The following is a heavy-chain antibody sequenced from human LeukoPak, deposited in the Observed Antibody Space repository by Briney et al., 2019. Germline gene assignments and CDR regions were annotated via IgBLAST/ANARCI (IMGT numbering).Heavy chain of an antibody. D-gene: IGHD2-15*01. V-gene: IGHV4-61*02. CDR3: AKDWVLKLLPDAFDI. CDR2: IYTSGST. J-gene: IGHJ3*02. Sequence: SETLSLTCTVSGGSISSGSYYWSWIRQPAGKGLEWIGRIYTSGSTNYNPSLKSRVTISVDTSKNQFSLKLSSVTAADTAVYYCAKDWVLKLLPDAFDIWGQGTMVTVSS. CDR1: GGSISSGSYY.